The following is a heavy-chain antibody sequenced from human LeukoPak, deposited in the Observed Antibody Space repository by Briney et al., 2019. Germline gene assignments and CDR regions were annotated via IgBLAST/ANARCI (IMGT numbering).Heavy chain of an antibody. CDR2: IVGNGGST. Sequence: GGSLRLSCVASGFTFSSYAMSWVRRAPGKGLEWVSAIVGNGGSTYYADSVKGRFTISRDNSKNTLYLQMISLRAEDTAVYYCAKKATVAAGPSYFDYWGQGTLVTVSS. D-gene: IGHD6-25*01. CDR3: AKKATVAAGPSYFDY. CDR1: GFTFSSYA. J-gene: IGHJ4*02. V-gene: IGHV3-23*01.